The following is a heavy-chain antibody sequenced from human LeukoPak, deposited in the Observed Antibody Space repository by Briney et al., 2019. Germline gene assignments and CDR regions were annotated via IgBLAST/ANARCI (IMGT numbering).Heavy chain of an antibody. V-gene: IGHV3-48*02. D-gene: IGHD3-10*01. CDR1: GFTFSSYS. CDR3: ARGFTYYYGLTTHGMDV. Sequence: GGSLRLSCAASGFTFSSYSMSWVRQAPGKGLEWVSYISSSSSTIYYADSVKGRFTISRDNAKNSLYLQMNSLRDEDTAVYYCARGFTYYYGLTTHGMDVWGQGTTVTVSS. J-gene: IGHJ6*02. CDR2: ISSSSSTI.